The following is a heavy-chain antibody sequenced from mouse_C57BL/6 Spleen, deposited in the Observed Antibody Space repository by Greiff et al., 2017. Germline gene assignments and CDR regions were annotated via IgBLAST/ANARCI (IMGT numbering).Heavy chain of an antibody. D-gene: IGHD1-1*01. Sequence: VQLQQSGPELVRPGSSVKLSCKASGYTFTSYWMHWVKQRPIQGLEWIGNIDPSDSETHYNQKFKDKATLTVDKSSSTAYMQLSSLTSEDSAVYYCARVGASYGYAMDYWGQGTSVTVSS. CDR2: IDPSDSET. J-gene: IGHJ4*01. CDR1: GYTFTSYW. V-gene: IGHV1-52*01. CDR3: ARVGASYGYAMDY.